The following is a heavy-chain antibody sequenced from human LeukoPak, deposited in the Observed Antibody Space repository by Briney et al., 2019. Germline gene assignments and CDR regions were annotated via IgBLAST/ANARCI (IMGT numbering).Heavy chain of an antibody. D-gene: IGHD5-18*01. J-gene: IGHJ4*02. CDR3: ARGQGSVDTAMAAVRFDY. CDR2: IYYSGST. CDR1: GSSISSGGYY. Sequence: SETLSLTCTVSGSSISSGGYYWSWIRQHPGKGLEWIGYIYYSGSTYYNPSLKSRVTISVDTSKNQFSLKLSSVTAADTAVYYCARGQGSVDTAMAAVRFDYWGQGTLVTVSS. V-gene: IGHV4-31*03.